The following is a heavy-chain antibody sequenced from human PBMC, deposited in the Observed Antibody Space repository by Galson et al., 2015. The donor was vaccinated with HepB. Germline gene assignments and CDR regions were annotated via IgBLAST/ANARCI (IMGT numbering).Heavy chain of an antibody. J-gene: IGHJ4*02. CDR1: GFTFTNYA. CDR3: ARVPGRASQYQLPLDY. V-gene: IGHV7-4-1*02. CDR2: INTNTGNP. Sequence: SVKVSCKAPGFTFTNYAINWVRQAPGQGLEWMGWINTNTGNPTYAQGFTGRFVFSLDTSVSTAYLQISSLKAEDTAVYYCARVPGRASQYQLPLDYWGQGTLVTVSS. D-gene: IGHD2-2*01.